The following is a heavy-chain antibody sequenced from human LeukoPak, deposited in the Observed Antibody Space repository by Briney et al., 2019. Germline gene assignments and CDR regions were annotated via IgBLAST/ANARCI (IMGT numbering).Heavy chain of an antibody. J-gene: IGHJ4*02. CDR1: GFTFSSYS. V-gene: IGHV3-48*04. D-gene: IGHD3-9*01. CDR2: ISSSSTI. CDR3: AREYYDILTGYFHFDY. Sequence: GGSLRLSCAASGFTFSSYSMNWVRQAPGKGLEWVSYISSSSTIYYADSVKGRFTISRDNAKNSLYLQMNSLRAEDTAVYYCAREYYDILTGYFHFDYWGQGTLVTVSS.